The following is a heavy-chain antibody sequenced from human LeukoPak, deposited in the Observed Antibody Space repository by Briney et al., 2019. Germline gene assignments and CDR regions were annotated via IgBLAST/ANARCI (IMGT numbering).Heavy chain of an antibody. V-gene: IGHV3-23*01. D-gene: IGHD3-22*01. CDR3: AKGLKYYYDSSGYLAFDI. CDR2: ISGSGGST. Sequence: PGGSLRLSCAASGFTFSSYGMSWVRQAPGKGLEWVSLISGSGGSTYYAASVKGRFTISRDNSKNTLYLQMNSLRAEDTAVYYCAKGLKYYYDSSGYLAFDIWGQGTMVTVSS. J-gene: IGHJ3*02. CDR1: GFTFSSYG.